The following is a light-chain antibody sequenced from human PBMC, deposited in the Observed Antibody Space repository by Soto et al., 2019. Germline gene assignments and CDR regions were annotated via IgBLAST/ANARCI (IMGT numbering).Light chain of an antibody. CDR1: QSVSSN. CDR3: QQYGSSGT. Sequence: EIVMTQFPATLAVSLGERATLSCRASQSVSSNLAWYQQKPGQAPRLLIYGASTRATGIPDRFSGSGSGTDFTLTISRLEPEDFAVYYCQQYGSSGTFGQGTKVDIK. V-gene: IGKV3-20*01. J-gene: IGKJ1*01. CDR2: GAS.